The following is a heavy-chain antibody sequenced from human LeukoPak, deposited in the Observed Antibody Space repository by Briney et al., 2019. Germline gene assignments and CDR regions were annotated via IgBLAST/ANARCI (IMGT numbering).Heavy chain of an antibody. V-gene: IGHV1-18*01. Sequence: ASVKVSCKASDYTFTSYPISWVRQAPGQGLEWVGWITTYNGNTNYAQKLQGRVTMITDTSTSTAYMDLRGLRSDDTAVYYCARGYDYGDYVGDFDYWGQGTLVTVSS. CDR1: DYTFTSYP. CDR3: ARGYDYGDYVGDFDY. CDR2: ITTYNGNT. D-gene: IGHD4-17*01. J-gene: IGHJ4*02.